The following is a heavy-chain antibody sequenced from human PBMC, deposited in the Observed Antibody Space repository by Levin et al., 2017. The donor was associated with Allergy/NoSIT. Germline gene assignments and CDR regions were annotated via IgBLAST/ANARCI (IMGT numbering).Heavy chain of an antibody. CDR1: GFTFNSYW. V-gene: IGHV3-74*03. CDR2: LNSDGTTI. Sequence: GGSLRLSCAASGFTFNSYWMHWVRQSPGKGLEWVSRLNSDGTTITYADFVKGRFTISRDNAKNTLFLQMNSLRGEDTALYFCAYGDGAVIKEWGHGTMVTVSP. J-gene: IGHJ3*01. D-gene: IGHD5-24*01. CDR3: AYGDGAVIKE.